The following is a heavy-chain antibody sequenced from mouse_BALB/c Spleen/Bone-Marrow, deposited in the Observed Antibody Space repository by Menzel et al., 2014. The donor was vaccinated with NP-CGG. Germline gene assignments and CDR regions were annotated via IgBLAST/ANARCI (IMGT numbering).Heavy chain of an antibody. V-gene: IGHV6-6*02. D-gene: IGHD1-1*01. CDR3: TRQPYYGYFDY. Sequence: EVHLVESGGGLVQPGGSMKLSCVASGFTFSNYWMNWVRQSPEKGLEWVAEIRLKSNNYATHYAESVKGRFTISRDDSESSVYLQMNNLRAEDTGIYYCTRQPYYGYFDYWGQGTTLTVSS. CDR1: GFTFSNYW. J-gene: IGHJ2*01. CDR2: IRLKSNNYAT.